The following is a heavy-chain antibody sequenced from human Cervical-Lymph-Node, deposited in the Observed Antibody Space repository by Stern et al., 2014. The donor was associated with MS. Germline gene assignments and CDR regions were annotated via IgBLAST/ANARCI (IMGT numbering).Heavy chain of an antibody. CDR2: INPSGGST. V-gene: IGHV1-46*01. Sequence: VQLVQSGAEVKKPGAPPHVSCTASGYTFTSYYMHWVRQAPGQGLEWMGIINPSGGSTSYAQKFQGRVTMTRDTSTSTVYMELSSLRSEDTAVYYCARVGWELLDAFDIWGQGTMVTVSS. J-gene: IGHJ3*02. CDR1: GYTFTSYY. CDR3: ARVGWELLDAFDI. D-gene: IGHD1-26*01.